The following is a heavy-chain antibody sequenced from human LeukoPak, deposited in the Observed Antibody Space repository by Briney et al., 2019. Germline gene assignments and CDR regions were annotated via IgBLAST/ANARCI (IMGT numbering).Heavy chain of an antibody. CDR3: AKGRYYGSGSYLNSLDY. Sequence: GGSLRLSCAASGFTFSSYAMSWVRQAPGKGLEWVSAISGSGGSTYYADSVKGRFTISRDNSKNTLYLQLNSLRAEDTAVYSCAKGRYYGSGSYLNSLDYWGQGTLVTVSS. J-gene: IGHJ4*02. D-gene: IGHD3-10*01. CDR1: GFTFSSYA. V-gene: IGHV3-23*01. CDR2: ISGSGGST.